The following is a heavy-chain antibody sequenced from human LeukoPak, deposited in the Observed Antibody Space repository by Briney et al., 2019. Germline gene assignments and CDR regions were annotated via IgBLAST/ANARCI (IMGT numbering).Heavy chain of an antibody. CDR2: IYYSGST. V-gene: IGHV4-59*01. CDR1: GGSINSYY. J-gene: IGHJ5*02. Sequence: SETLSLTCTVSGGSINSYYWSWIRQPPGKGLEWIGYIYYSGSTNYNPSLESRVTISVDTSKNQFSLRLSSVTAAYTAIYYCAKNNGGARNHWFDPWGQGTLVTVSS. CDR3: AKNNGGARNHWFDP. D-gene: IGHD1-26*01.